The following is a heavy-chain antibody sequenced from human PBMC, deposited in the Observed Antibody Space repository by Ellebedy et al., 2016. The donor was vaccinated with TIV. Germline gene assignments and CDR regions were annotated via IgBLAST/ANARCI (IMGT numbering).Heavy chain of an antibody. D-gene: IGHD3-10*01. Sequence: GGSLRLXCAASGFTFDDYAMHWVRQAPGKGLEWVSGISWNSGSIGYADSVKGRFTISRDNAKNSLYLQMNSLRAEDTALYYCAKADSYYRGAFDIWGQGTMVTVSS. V-gene: IGHV3-9*01. CDR3: AKADSYYRGAFDI. CDR2: ISWNSGSI. CDR1: GFTFDDYA. J-gene: IGHJ3*02.